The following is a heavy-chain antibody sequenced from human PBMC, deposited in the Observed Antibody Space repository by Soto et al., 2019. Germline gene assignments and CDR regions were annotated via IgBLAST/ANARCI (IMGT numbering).Heavy chain of an antibody. CDR2: IYHGGNT. J-gene: IGHJ4*02. V-gene: IGHV4-4*02. Sequence: QVQLQESGPGLVKPSGTLSLTCAVSSGSISSNNWWTWVRQPPGKGLEWIGEIYHGGNTNYNPSLKSRVTISVDKSKLQFSLKVSSVTAADTAVYYCASAYNRGAFGSWGQGTLVTVSS. CDR3: ASAYNRGAFGS. D-gene: IGHD1-1*01. CDR1: SGSISSNNW.